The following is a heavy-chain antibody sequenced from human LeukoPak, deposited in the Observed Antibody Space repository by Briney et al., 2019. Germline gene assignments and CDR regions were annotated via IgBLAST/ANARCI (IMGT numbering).Heavy chain of an antibody. D-gene: IGHD6-6*01. J-gene: IGHJ4*02. V-gene: IGHV4-59*01. CDR3: ARGSIAARPDGLFDY. Sequence: SETLSLTSTVSGGSISSYYWSWIRQPPGKGLEWIGYIYYSGSTNYNPSLKSRVTISVDTSKNQFSLKLSSVTAADTAVYYCARGSIAARPDGLFDYWRQGTLVTVSS. CDR2: IYYSGST. CDR1: GGSISSYY.